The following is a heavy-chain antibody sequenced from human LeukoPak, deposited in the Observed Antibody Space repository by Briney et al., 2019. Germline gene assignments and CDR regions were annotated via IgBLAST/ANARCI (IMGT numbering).Heavy chain of an antibody. CDR2: INWNGGST. V-gene: IGHV3-20*04. Sequence: GGSLRLSCAASGFTFDDYGMSWVRQAPGKGLEWVSGINWNGGSTGYADSVKGRFTISRDNAKNSLYLQMNSLRAEDTALYYCARAAVYYDSSGYYYSSYYFDYWGQGTLVTVSS. D-gene: IGHD3-22*01. CDR3: ARAAVYYDSSGYYYSSYYFDY. CDR1: GFTFDDYG. J-gene: IGHJ4*02.